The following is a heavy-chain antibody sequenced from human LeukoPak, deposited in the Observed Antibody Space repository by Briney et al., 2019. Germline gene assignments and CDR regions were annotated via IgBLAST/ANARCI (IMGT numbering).Heavy chain of an antibody. Sequence: PGGSLRLSCAASGFTFSSYAMSWVRQAPGKGLEWVSAISGSGGSTYYADSVKGRFTISRDNSKNTLYLQMNSLRAEDTAVYYCAKDRKMVRGVIITTATRYYYYGMDVWAKGPRSPSP. J-gene: IGHJ6*02. CDR1: GFTFSSYA. V-gene: IGHV3-23*01. CDR3: AKDRKMVRGVIITTATRYYYYGMDV. D-gene: IGHD3-10*01. CDR2: ISGSGGST.